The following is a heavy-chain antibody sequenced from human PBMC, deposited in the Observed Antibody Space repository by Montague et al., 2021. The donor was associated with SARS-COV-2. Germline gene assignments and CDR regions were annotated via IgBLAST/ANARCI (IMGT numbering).Heavy chain of an antibody. J-gene: IGHJ6*02. CDR2: INHSGYT. CDR3: ARGCLSYFGAGSHCYGMDV. Sequence: SETLSLTCAVYGASSSNYYWSWIRQSPGKGLEWVGEINHSGYTDYNPSLESRLTISLDSSKKQFSLKMTSVTAADTAVYYCARGCLSYFGAGSHCYGMDVWGQGTTVTVSS. D-gene: IGHD3-10*01. CDR1: GASSSNYY. V-gene: IGHV4-34*01.